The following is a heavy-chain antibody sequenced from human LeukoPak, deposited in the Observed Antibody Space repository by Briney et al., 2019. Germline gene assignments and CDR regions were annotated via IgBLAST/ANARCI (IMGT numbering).Heavy chain of an antibody. CDR3: AKRGIAAAASFDY. J-gene: IGHJ4*02. D-gene: IGHD6-13*01. Sequence: GGSLRLSCAASGFTFSSYAMSWVRQAPGKGLGWVSTISGYGDYTYYADSVKGRFTISRDNSKNTLYPQMNSLRADDTAVYYCAKRGIAAAASFDYWGQGTLVSVSS. V-gene: IGHV3-23*01. CDR1: GFTFSSYA. CDR2: ISGYGDYT.